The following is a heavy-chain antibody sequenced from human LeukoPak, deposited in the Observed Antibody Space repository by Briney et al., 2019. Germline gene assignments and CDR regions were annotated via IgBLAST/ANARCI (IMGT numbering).Heavy chain of an antibody. V-gene: IGHV4-34*01. CDR3: ARRLFQLSRYAFDI. J-gene: IGHJ3*02. Sequence: SESLSLACVVYGGSFSNYYWTWIRQAPGTGLEWIGEINHNGRKNYHPPPTTRLTISVHKPKNQFSLKLRSVTGADTAVYYWARRLFQLSRYAFDIWGQGTMVTVSS. D-gene: IGHD3-22*01. CDR1: GGSFSNYY. CDR2: INHNGRK.